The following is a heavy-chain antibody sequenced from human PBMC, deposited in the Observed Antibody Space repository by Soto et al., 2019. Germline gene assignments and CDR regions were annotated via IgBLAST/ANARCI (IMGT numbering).Heavy chain of an antibody. V-gene: IGHV3-30*18. J-gene: IGHJ4*02. CDR2: ISYDGSNK. D-gene: IGHD3-10*01. CDR1: GFTFSSYG. CDR3: AKDRRYYGSGSYPDY. Sequence: GGSLRLSCAASGFTFSSYGMHWVRQAPGKGLEWVAVISYDGSNKYYADSVKGRFTISRDNSKNTLYLQMNSLRAEDTAVYYCAKDRRYYGSGSYPDYWGQGTLVTVSS.